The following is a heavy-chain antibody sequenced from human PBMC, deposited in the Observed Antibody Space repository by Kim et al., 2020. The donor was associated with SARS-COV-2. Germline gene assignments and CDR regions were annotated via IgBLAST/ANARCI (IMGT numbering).Heavy chain of an antibody. J-gene: IGHJ6*02. V-gene: IGHV1-69*04. Sequence: KFQGRVTITADKSTSTAYMELSSLRSEDTAVYYCARVLPPRRYYGNGMDVWGQGTTVTVSS. CDR3: ARVLPPRRYYGNGMDV.